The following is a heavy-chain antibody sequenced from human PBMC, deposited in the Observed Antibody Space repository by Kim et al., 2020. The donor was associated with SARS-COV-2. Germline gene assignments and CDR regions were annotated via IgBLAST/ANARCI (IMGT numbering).Heavy chain of an antibody. Sequence: SETLSLTCTVSGGSISSSSYYWGWIRQPPGKGLEWIGSIYYSGSTYYNPSLKSRVTISVDTSKNQFSLKLSSVTAADTAVYYCARRNLWYGWFDPWGQGTLVTVSS. CDR1: GGSISSSSYY. J-gene: IGHJ5*02. CDR2: IYYSGST. CDR3: ARRNLWYGWFDP. V-gene: IGHV4-39*01. D-gene: IGHD3-10*01.